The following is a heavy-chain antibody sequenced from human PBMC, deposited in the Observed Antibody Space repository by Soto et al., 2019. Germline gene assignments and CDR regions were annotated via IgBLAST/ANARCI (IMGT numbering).Heavy chain of an antibody. Sequence: PGGSLRLSCVASGFTFRTYTMNWVRQAPGKGLEWVSGIRGVSPYTFYAESVKGRFTISRDNAKNSLYLQMNSLRIGDTSVYYCARDRGYYGYGYYYYAMDVWGQGTTVTVSS. CDR2: IRGVSPYT. V-gene: IGHV3-21*01. D-gene: IGHD3-10*01. CDR3: ARDRGYYGYGYYYYAMDV. J-gene: IGHJ6*02. CDR1: GFTFRTYT.